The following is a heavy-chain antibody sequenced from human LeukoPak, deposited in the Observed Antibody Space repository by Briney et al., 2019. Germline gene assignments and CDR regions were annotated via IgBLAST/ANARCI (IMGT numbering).Heavy chain of an antibody. CDR3: ARGRVRSHRTAPEY. Sequence: GGSLRLSCTASVFTFSDYAMHWVRQAPGKGLEWVAVISDDGRNKYYADSVKGRFTISRDNSKNTLSLQMNSLRDEDTAIYYCARGRVRSHRTAPEYWGQGTLVTVSS. CDR1: VFTFSDYA. V-gene: IGHV3-30*03. D-gene: IGHD1-1*01. CDR2: ISDDGRNK. J-gene: IGHJ4*02.